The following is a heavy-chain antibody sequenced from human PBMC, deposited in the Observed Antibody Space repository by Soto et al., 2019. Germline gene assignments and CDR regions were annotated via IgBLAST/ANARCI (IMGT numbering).Heavy chain of an antibody. CDR1: GYTFTGYY. D-gene: IGHD6-19*01. CDR3: AREPAGTYYYSYGMDV. V-gene: IGHV1-2*02. Sequence: ASVKVSCKASGYTFTGYYMHWVRQAPGQGLEWMGWINPNSGGTNYAQKFQGRVTMTRDTSISTAYMELSRLRSDDTAVYYCAREPAGTYYYSYGMDVWGQGTTVTVSS. CDR2: INPNSGGT. J-gene: IGHJ6*02.